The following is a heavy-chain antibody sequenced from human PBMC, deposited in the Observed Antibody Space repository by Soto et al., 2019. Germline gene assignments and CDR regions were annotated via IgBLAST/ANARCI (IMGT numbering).Heavy chain of an antibody. CDR2: ISYDGSNK. V-gene: IGHV3-30*18. CDR3: AKGAAVRIDF. J-gene: IGHJ4*02. Sequence: WGSLRLSCAASGFTFSSYGMHWVRQAPGKGLEWVAIISYDGSNKYYADSVKGRFTVSRDNSKNTLYLQVNNLRAEDTAVYYCAKGAAVRIDFWGQGTLVTVSS. CDR1: GFTFSSYG. D-gene: IGHD6-13*01.